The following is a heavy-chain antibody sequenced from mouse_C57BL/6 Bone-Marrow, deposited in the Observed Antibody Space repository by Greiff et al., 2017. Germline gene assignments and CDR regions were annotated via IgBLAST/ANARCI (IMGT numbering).Heavy chain of an antibody. CDR1: GYTFTSYG. D-gene: IGHD2-5*01. CDR3: ARSHCSNYGAWFAY. V-gene: IGHV1-81*01. CDR2: IYPRSGNT. Sequence: QVQLQQSGAELARPGASVKLSCKASGYTFTSYGISWVKQRTGQGLEWIGEIYPRSGNTYYNEKFKGKATLTADKSSSTAYMELRSLTSEDSAVYYCARSHCSNYGAWFAYWGQGTLVTVSA. J-gene: IGHJ3*01.